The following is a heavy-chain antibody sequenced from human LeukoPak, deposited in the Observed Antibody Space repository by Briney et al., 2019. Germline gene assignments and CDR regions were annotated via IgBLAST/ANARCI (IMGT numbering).Heavy chain of an antibody. Sequence: ASVTVSCKASGGTFSSYAISWVRQAPGQGLECMGRIIPILGIANYAQKFQGRVTITADKSTSTAYMELSSLRSEDTAVYYCARDCSSTSCYAGINWFDPWGQGTLVTVSS. CDR1: GGTFSSYA. J-gene: IGHJ5*02. V-gene: IGHV1-69*04. CDR3: ARDCSSTSCYAGINWFDP. CDR2: IIPILGIA. D-gene: IGHD2-2*01.